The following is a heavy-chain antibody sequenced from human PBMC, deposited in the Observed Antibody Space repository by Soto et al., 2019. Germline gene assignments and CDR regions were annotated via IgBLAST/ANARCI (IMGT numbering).Heavy chain of an antibody. CDR3: ARGGLRYFDWTQHNWFDP. J-gene: IGHJ5*02. V-gene: IGHV4-34*01. CDR2: INHSGST. Sequence: SETLSLTCAVYGGSFSGYYWSWIRQPPGKGLEWIGEINHSGSTNYNPSLKSRVTISVDTSKNQFSLKLSSVTAADTAVYYCARGGLRYFDWTQHNWFDPWGQGTLVTVSS. CDR1: GGSFSGYY. D-gene: IGHD3-9*01.